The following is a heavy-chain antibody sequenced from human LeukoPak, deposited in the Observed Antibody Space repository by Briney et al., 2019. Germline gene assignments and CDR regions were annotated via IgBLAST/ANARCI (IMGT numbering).Heavy chain of an antibody. Sequence: GGSLRLSCAASGFAFSTYAMIWVRQAPGKGLEWVTVIRYDGNEKYYADSVKGRFTISKDNSKNMLYLQMNNLRVEDTAVYYCARARDEYYFDYWGQGALVTVSS. D-gene: IGHD6-6*01. V-gene: IGHV3-33*08. J-gene: IGHJ4*02. CDR1: GFAFSTYA. CDR3: ARARDEYYFDY. CDR2: IRYDGNEK.